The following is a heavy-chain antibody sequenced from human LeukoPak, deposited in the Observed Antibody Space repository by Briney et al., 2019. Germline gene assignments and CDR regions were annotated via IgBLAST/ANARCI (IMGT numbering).Heavy chain of an antibody. J-gene: IGHJ4*02. CDR2: ISSTGGTI. CDR3: ARVSDHTVTIHY. CDR1: GFTFSSNS. V-gene: IGHV3-48*04. Sequence: GGSLRLSCAASGFTFSSNSMNWVRQAPGKGLEWVSYISSTGGTIYYADSMKGRFTISRDNAKNSLYLQMNSLRVEDTAVYYCARVSDHTVTIHYWGQGTLVTVSS. D-gene: IGHD4-17*01.